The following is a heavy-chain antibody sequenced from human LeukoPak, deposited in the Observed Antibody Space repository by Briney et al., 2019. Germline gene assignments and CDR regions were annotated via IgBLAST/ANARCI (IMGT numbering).Heavy chain of an antibody. CDR2: IKQDGSEE. J-gene: IGHJ6*02. Sequence: GGSLRLSCAASGFTFSSYWMSWVRQAPGKGLEWVANIKQDGSEEYYVDSVKGRFTISRDNAKNSLYLQMNSLRAEDTAVYYCARCDWNYGYGMDVWGQGTTVTVSS. CDR1: GFTFSSYW. CDR3: ARCDWNYGYGMDV. D-gene: IGHD2-21*02. V-gene: IGHV3-7*01.